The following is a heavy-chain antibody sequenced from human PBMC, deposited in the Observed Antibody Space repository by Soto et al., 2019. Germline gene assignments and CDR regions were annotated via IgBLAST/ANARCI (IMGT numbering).Heavy chain of an antibody. J-gene: IGHJ4*02. CDR3: ARGTTYYDYVWGSYRWYYFDY. CDR1: GGSISSGGYS. V-gene: IGHV4-30-2*01. CDR2: IYHSGST. Sequence: SETLSLTCAVSGGSISSGGYSWRWIRQPPGKGLEWIGYIYHSGSTYYNPSLKSRVTISVDRSKNQFSLKLSSVTAADTAVYYCARGTTYYDYVWGSYRWYYFDYWGQGTLVTVSS. D-gene: IGHD3-16*02.